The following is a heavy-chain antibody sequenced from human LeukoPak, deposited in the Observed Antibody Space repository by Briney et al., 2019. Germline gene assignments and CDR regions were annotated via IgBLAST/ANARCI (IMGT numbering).Heavy chain of an antibody. D-gene: IGHD6-13*01. J-gene: IGHJ4*02. Sequence: SETLSLTCTVPGGSISSYYWSWIRQPPGKGLEWIGYIYYSGSTNYNPSLKSRVTISVDTSKNQFSLKLSSVTAADTAVYYCAREAIAAAGPFDYWGQGTLVTVSS. V-gene: IGHV4-59*01. CDR3: AREAIAAAGPFDY. CDR1: GGSISSYY. CDR2: IYYSGST.